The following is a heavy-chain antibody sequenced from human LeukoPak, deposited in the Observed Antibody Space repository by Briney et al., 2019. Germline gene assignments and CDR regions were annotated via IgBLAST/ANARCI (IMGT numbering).Heavy chain of an antibody. CDR2: ISGSSGST. D-gene: IGHD3-10*01. V-gene: IGHV3-23*01. CDR3: AKDARTYYSGAGSYFAY. J-gene: IGHJ4*02. CDR1: GFTFSSYG. Sequence: GGSLRLSCAASGFTFSSYGMSWVRQAPGKGLEWVSAISGSSGSTYYADSVKGRFTISRDNSKNTLYLQTNSLRAEDTAVYFCAKDARTYYSGAGSYFAYWGQGTLVIVSS.